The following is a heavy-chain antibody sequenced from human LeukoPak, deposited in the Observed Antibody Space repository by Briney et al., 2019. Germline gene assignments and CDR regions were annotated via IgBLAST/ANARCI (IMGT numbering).Heavy chain of an antibody. CDR2: INAGNGNT. Sequence: ASVKVSCKASGYTFSSYAMHWVRQAPGQRLEWMGWINAGNGNTKYSQKFQGRVTITRDTSASTAYMELSSLRSEDTAVYYCASVTHCSGGSCYSDSYYYGMDVWGQGTTVTVSS. CDR1: GYTFSSYA. V-gene: IGHV1-3*01. D-gene: IGHD2-15*01. CDR3: ASVTHCSGGSCYSDSYYYGMDV. J-gene: IGHJ6*02.